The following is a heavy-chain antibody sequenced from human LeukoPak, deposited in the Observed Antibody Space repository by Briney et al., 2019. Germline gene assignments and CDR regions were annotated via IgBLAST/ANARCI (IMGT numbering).Heavy chain of an antibody. CDR2: INWNGGST. CDR1: GFTFDDYG. CDR3: ARAQTYGDSRLLLDY. Sequence: GGSLRLSCAASGFTFDDYGMSWVRRAPGKGLEWVSGINWNGGSTGYADSVEGRFTISRDNAKNSQYLQMNSLRVEDTALYYCARAQTYGDSRLLLDYWGQGTLVTVSS. J-gene: IGHJ4*02. V-gene: IGHV3-20*04. D-gene: IGHD2-21*02.